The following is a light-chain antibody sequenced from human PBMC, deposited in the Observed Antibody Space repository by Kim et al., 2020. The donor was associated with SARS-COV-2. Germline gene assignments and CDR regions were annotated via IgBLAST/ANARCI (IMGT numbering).Light chain of an antibody. V-gene: IGKV1-39*01. Sequence: DIQLTQSPSSLSASVGDRVTITCRASQDISRYLNWYQQKPGKAPKLLIYTASSLQSGVPSRFTGSGSETDFTLTISSLQPEDFATYYCQQTYRASRTFGQGTKVDIK. CDR3: QQTYRASRT. CDR1: QDISRY. CDR2: TAS. J-gene: IGKJ1*01.